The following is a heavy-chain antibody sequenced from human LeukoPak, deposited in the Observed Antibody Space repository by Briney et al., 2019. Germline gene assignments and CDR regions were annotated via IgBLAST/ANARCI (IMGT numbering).Heavy chain of an antibody. CDR2: ISGSGGST. CDR3: AKDPLVCSQEYFDY. J-gene: IGHJ4*02. D-gene: IGHD2-15*01. CDR1: GFTFTSYA. V-gene: IGHV3-23*01. Sequence: GGSLRLSCAASGFTFTSYAMSWVRQAPGKRLEWVSAISGSGGSTYYAESVKGRFTISRDNSKNTLYLQMNSLRAEDTAVYYCAKDPLVCSQEYFDYWGQGTLVTVSS.